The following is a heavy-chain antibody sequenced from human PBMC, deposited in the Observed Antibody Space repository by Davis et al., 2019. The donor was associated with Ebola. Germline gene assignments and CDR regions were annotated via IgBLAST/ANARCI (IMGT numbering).Heavy chain of an antibody. V-gene: IGHV4-59*04. D-gene: IGHD6-19*01. CDR3: NVKSSGWYRFDY. Sequence: SETLSLTCTVSGGSISSYYWSWIRQPPGKGLEWIGYIYYSGSTYYNPSLKSRVTISVDTYTNQFSLKLSSVTAADTAVYYCNVKSSGWYRFDYWGQGTLVTVSS. CDR2: IYYSGST. CDR1: GGSISSYY. J-gene: IGHJ4*02.